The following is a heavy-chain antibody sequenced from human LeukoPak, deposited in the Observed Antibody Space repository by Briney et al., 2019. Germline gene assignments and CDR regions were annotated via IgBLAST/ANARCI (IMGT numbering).Heavy chain of an antibody. V-gene: IGHV4-59*01. CDR3: ARSPPHSNTWIFDY. D-gene: IGHD2-2*01. CDR1: GGSISYYY. Sequence: PSETLSRTCSVSGGSISYYYWSWIRLPPGRGLEWIGYVYYSGSTNYNPSLKSRVTISVDTSKNQFSLKLTSVTTADTAVYYCARSPPHSNTWIFDYWGQGTLVTVSS. J-gene: IGHJ4*02. CDR2: VYYSGST.